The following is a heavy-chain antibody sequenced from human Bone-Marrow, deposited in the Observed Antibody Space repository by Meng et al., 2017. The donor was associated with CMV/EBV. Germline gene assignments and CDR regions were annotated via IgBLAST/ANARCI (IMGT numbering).Heavy chain of an antibody. D-gene: IGHD2-2*01. Sequence: GGSLRLSCVASGFTFSNYWMTWVRQAPGKGLEWVAFIRYDGSNKYYADSVKGRFTISRDNSKNTLYLQMNSLRAEDTAVYYCAKDRYRSQLPPYYGMDVWGQGTTVTVSS. CDR3: AKDRYRSQLPPYYGMDV. V-gene: IGHV3-30*02. CDR1: GFTFSNYW. CDR2: IRYDGSNK. J-gene: IGHJ6*02.